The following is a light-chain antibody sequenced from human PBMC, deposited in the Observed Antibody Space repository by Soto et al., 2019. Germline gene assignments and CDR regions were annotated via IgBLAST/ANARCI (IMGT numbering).Light chain of an antibody. CDR2: GNS. J-gene: IGLJ2*01. CDR1: SSNIGAGYD. CDR3: QSYDSSLVV. Sequence: QSVVTQPPSVSGAPGQRVTISCTGNSSNIGAGYDVHWYQHLPGTGPKLLIYGNSNRPSGVPDRFSGSKSGTSASLAITGLQAEDEADYYCQSYDSSLVVFGGGTKLTVL. V-gene: IGLV1-40*01.